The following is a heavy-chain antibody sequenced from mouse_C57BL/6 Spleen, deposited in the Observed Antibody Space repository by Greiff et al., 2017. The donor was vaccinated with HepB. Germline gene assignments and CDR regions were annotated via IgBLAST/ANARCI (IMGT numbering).Heavy chain of an antibody. CDR2: IYPGGGYT. CDR3: ARGANYYGSSYEGAMDY. V-gene: IGHV1-63*01. Sequence: VQLQQSGAELVRPGTSVKMSCKASGYTFTNYWIGWAKQRPGHGLEWIGDIYPGGGYTNYNEKFKGKATLTADNSSSTAYMQFSSLTSEDSAIYYCARGANYYGSSYEGAMDYWGQGTSVTVSS. CDR1: GYTFTNYW. D-gene: IGHD1-1*01. J-gene: IGHJ4*01.